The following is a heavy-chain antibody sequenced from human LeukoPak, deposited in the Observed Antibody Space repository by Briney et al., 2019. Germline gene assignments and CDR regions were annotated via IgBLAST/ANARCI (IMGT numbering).Heavy chain of an antibody. J-gene: IGHJ4*02. D-gene: IGHD1-1*01. V-gene: IGHV4-39*07. CDR2: IYYSGST. CDR1: GVSISSSSYY. CDR3: ARGRAGTTLYYFDY. Sequence: SETLSLTCNVSGVSISSSSYYWGWIRQPPGKGLEWIGSIYYSGSTYYNPSLKSRVTISVDTSKNQFSLKLSSVTAADTAVYYCARGRAGTTLYYFDYWGQGTLVTVSS.